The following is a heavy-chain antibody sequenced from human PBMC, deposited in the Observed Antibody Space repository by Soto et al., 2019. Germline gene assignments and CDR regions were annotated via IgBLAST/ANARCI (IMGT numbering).Heavy chain of an antibody. V-gene: IGHV4-59*01. CDR2: NDYNGST. D-gene: IGHD2-2*01. Sequence: SETLSLTCTVSGSSISSYYWSLIRQPPEKGLEWIWYNDYNGSTNYNPSLKSRVTISVDTSKNQFSLKLSSVTAADTAVYYCARESGGATSQPNWFDHWGQGTLVTVSS. CDR1: GSSISSYY. J-gene: IGHJ5*02. CDR3: ARESGGATSQPNWFDH.